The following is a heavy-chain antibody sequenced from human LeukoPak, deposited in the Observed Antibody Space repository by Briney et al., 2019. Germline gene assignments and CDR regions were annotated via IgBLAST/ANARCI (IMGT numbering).Heavy chain of an antibody. J-gene: IGHJ4*02. CDR2: LSHSGGTT. CDR1: GSTFPTFG. Sequence: GGSRDSPVPALGSTFPTFGLTWSGQAQGKGRDWVFALSHSGGTTYYADSVKGRFTISRDNSKNTLFLQMNTLRPEDTALYFCAKSMVPPAALKPLDSWGQGTLVIVSS. CDR3: AKSMVPPAALKPLDS. V-gene: IGHV3-23*01. D-gene: IGHD2-2*01.